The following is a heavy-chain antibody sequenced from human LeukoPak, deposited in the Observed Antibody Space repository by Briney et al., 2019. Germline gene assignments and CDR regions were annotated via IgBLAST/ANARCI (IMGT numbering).Heavy chain of an antibody. CDR1: GFTFSSYW. V-gene: IGHV3-7*01. CDR3: ARXGTRGLFDS. D-gene: IGHD1/OR15-1a*01. CDR2: INLDGSEK. Sequence: PGGSLRLSCAASGFTFSSYWMSWVRQAPGKGLEWVADINLDGSEKYYVDSVKGRFTISRDNAKNSLNLHMNILRAEDTAVYYCARXGTRGLFDSWGQGTLVTVSS. J-gene: IGHJ4*02.